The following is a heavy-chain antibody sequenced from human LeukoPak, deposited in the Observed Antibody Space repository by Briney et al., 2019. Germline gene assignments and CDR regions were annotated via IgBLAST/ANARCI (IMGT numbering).Heavy chain of an antibody. CDR1: GFTFSSYS. V-gene: IGHV3-21*04. D-gene: IGHD3-10*01. J-gene: IGHJ3*01. CDR3: AKGCFREISFDL. CDR2: ISSGSSYI. Sequence: SGGSLRLSCAASGFTFSSYSMNWVRQAPGKGLEWVSSISSGSSYIYYADSVKGRFTISRDNAKNSLYLQMNSLRAEDTAVYYCAKGCFREISFDLWGHGTLVTVSS.